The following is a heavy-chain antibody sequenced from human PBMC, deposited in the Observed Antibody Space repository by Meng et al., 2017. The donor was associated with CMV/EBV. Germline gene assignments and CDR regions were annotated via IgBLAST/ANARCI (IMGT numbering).Heavy chain of an antibody. D-gene: IGHD1/OR15-1a*01. CDR3: ARSLTGTGYFFDY. V-gene: IGHV3-23*01. CDR1: GFTFNIYS. Sequence: GESLKISCATSGFTFNIYSITWVRQAPGKGLEWVSSISGNSGSTYYADSVKGWFTISRDNSKNTLYLQMNSLRAEDTAVYYCARSLTGTGYFFDYWGQGTLVTVSS. CDR2: ISGNSGST. J-gene: IGHJ4*02.